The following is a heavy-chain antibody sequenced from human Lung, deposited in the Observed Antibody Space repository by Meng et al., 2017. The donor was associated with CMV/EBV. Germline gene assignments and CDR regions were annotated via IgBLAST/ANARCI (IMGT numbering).Heavy chain of an antibody. CDR1: GFTFSDYS. CDR2: ISFSGTTM. D-gene: IGHD3-22*01. CDR3: ARNWGYNDGTSYYWGMFDY. V-gene: IGHV3-48*04. Sequence: GGSLRLXCAASGFTFSDYSLNWVRQAPGKGLEWISYISFSGTTMYYADSVKGRFTISRDYAKNSLYLQMNSLRAEDTAVYYCARNWGYNDGTSYYWGMFDYWGQGNXV. J-gene: IGHJ4*02.